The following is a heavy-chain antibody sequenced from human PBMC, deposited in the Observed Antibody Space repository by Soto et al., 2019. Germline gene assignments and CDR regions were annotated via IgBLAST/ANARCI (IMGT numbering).Heavy chain of an antibody. J-gene: IGHJ5*02. Sequence: PSETLYLTCSVSGASISSYYWTWIRQPPGGGLEWIGYMHHTQGTNDNPSLRGRVHMSIDTSMNQFSLRLTSVTAADTAVYYCVRALRHTAMVYPWFDPWGQGTLVTVSS. CDR1: GASISSYY. CDR2: MHHTQGT. D-gene: IGHD5-18*01. CDR3: VRALRHTAMVYPWFDP. V-gene: IGHV4-59*01.